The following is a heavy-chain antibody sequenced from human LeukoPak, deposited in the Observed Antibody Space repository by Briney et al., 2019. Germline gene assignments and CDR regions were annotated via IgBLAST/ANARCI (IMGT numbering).Heavy chain of an antibody. V-gene: IGHV3-23*01. CDR1: GFTFSSYS. D-gene: IGHD5-12*01. CDR2: ISGSGGTT. J-gene: IGHJ4*02. Sequence: PGGSLRLSCAASGFTFSSYSMSWVRQAPGKGLEWVSSISGSGGTTYYADSVKGRFTISRDNSKNTLYLQMNSLRAEDTAVYYCARGPSGYHNTGGQGTLVTVSS. CDR3: ARGPSGYHNT.